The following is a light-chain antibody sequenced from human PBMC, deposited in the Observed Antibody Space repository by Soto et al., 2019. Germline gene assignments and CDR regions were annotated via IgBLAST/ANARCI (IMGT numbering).Light chain of an antibody. CDR1: SSDIGSNY. CDR3: GTWDSSLSAGV. J-gene: IGLJ3*02. Sequence: QSVLTQPPSVSAAPGQKVTISCSASSSDIGSNYVSWYQQLPGTAPKLLIYDNDKRPSGIPDRFSGSRSGTSATLGITGLQTGDEADYYCGTWDSSLSAGVFGGGTKVTVL. V-gene: IGLV1-51*01. CDR2: DND.